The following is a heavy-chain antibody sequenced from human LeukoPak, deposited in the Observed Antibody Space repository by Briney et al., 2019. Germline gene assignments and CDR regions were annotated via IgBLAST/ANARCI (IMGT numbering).Heavy chain of an antibody. D-gene: IGHD4-17*01. Sequence: ASVKVSCKASGYTFTGYYMHWVRQAPGQGLEWMGSVNPNGGATNYAQKFQGRVTMTRDTSISTAYMELSRLRSDDTAVYYCARAAVTTLPYFDYWGQGTLVTVSS. V-gene: IGHV1-2*02. CDR2: VNPNGGAT. CDR3: ARAAVTTLPYFDY. J-gene: IGHJ4*02. CDR1: GYTFTGYY.